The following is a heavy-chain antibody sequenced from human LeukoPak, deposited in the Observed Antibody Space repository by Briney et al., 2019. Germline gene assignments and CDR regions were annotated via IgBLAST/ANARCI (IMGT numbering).Heavy chain of an antibody. CDR1: GFTFSSYW. V-gene: IGHV3-74*01. D-gene: IGHD5-12*01. Sequence: GGSLRLSCAASGFTFSSYWMHWVRQAPGKGLVWVSRINSDGSSTSYADSVKGRFTISRDNAKNSLSLQMNSLRAEDTAVYYRVRDGEVSGYDLLDYWGQGTLVTVSS. CDR2: INSDGSST. CDR3: VRDGEVSGYDLLDY. J-gene: IGHJ4*02.